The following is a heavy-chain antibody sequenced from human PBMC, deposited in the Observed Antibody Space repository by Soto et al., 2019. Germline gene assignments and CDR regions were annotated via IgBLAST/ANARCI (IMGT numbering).Heavy chain of an antibody. CDR2: IYWDGDE. D-gene: IGHD2-15*01. CDR1: GFSVSTSGVG. Sequence: QITLKESGPTLVKPTQTLTLTCTFSGFSVSTSGVGVAWIRQPPGKALEWLALIYWDGDERYSPFLQSRVTITKDTPKIQVVLTMTHMDPVDTATYYCAHKGGRGAGMDVWGQGTTVTVSS. J-gene: IGHJ6*02. V-gene: IGHV2-5*02. CDR3: AHKGGRGAGMDV.